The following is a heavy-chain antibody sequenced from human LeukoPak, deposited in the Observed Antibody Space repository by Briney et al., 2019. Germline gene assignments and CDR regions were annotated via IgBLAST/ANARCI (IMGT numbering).Heavy chain of an antibody. CDR2: ISGNGGRT. J-gene: IGHJ4*02. CDR3: AKDPSRGYSYDF. Sequence: GESLKISCAASGFTFSSYGMSWVRQAPGKGLEWVSAISGNGGRTDYADSVKGRFTISRDNSKNTLYLQMNSLRAEDTAIYYCAKDPSRGYSYDFWGQGTLVTVSS. CDR1: GFTFSSYG. V-gene: IGHV3-23*01. D-gene: IGHD5-18*01.